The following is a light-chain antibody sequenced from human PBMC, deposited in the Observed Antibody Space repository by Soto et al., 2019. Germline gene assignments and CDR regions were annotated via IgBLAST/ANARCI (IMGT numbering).Light chain of an antibody. CDR3: HQYNNWPT. CDR2: GAS. CDR1: QSVSSN. V-gene: IGKV3-15*01. J-gene: IGKJ1*01. Sequence: EIVMTQSPATLSVSPGERATLSCRASQSVSSNLAWYQQKPGQAPRLLIYGASTRATGIPARFSGSGSGTEFTLTISRLQSEDFAVYYCHQYNNWPTFGQGTKVEIK.